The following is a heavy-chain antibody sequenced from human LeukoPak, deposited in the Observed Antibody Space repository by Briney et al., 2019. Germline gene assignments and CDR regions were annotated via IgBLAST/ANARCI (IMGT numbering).Heavy chain of an antibody. D-gene: IGHD3-10*01. CDR1: GYTFTSYG. CDR3: ARGPYGSGGYYKFDY. Sequence: GASAKVSCKASGYTFTSYGISWVRQAPGQGLEWMGWISAYNGNTNYAQKLQGRVTMTTDTSTSTAYMELRSLRSDDTAVYYCARGPYGSGGYYKFDYWGQGTLVTVSS. V-gene: IGHV1-18*01. CDR2: ISAYNGNT. J-gene: IGHJ4*02.